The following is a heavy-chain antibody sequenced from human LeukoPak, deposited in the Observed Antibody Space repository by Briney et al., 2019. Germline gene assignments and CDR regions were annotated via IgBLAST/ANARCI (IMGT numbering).Heavy chain of an antibody. CDR3: ARKTCTSTSCLHP. CDR2: MNPNTGKS. D-gene: IGHD2-2*01. CDR1: GYTFINYD. V-gene: IGHV1-8*01. J-gene: IGHJ5*02. Sequence: ASVKVPCKASGYTFINYDINWVRQAAGQGLEWMAWMNPNTGKSGYAQRFQGRVTVTRDTSIDTAYMELSNLGSDDTAVYYCARKTCTSTSCLHPWGQGTLVTVSS.